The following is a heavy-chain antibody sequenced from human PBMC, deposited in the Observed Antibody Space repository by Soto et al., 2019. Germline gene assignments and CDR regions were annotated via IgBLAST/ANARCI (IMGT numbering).Heavy chain of an antibody. CDR1: GFPFTSLD. Sequence: GASVKVSCKASGFPFTSLDIYWVRQAPGQGLEWVGYMTPSGYIGFAQKFRGRVSMTRDASTSTVSMELSSLRSDDTAVYYCARYQEAAAFNDWGQGTLVTVSS. CDR3: ARYQEAAAFND. CDR2: MTPSGYI. D-gene: IGHD6-25*01. J-gene: IGHJ4*02. V-gene: IGHV1-8*01.